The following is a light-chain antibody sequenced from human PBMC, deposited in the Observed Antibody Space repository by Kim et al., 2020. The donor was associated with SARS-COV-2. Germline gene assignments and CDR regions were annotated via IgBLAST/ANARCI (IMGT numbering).Light chain of an antibody. V-gene: IGLV1-47*01. Sequence: PGQRVTIACSGSSSNIGSHYVYWYQRQGTAPTLLIYRNNQRPSGVPDRFSGSKSGTSASLAISGLRSEDEADYYCAAWDDSLSAWVFGGGTQLTVL. J-gene: IGLJ3*02. CDR3: AAWDDSLSAWV. CDR2: RNN. CDR1: SSNIGSHY.